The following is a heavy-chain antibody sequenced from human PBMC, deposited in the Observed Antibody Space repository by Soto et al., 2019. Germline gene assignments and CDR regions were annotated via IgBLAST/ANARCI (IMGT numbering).Heavy chain of an antibody. J-gene: IGHJ4*02. CDR3: AHSRPPRLLDY. V-gene: IGHV2-5*02. CDR1: GFSLGTSGVG. CDR2: IYWDDDK. Sequence: QITLKESGPPLVKPTQTLTLTCTFSGFSLGTSGVGVGWIRQPPGKALEGLALIYWDDDKRYSPSLNSRLAITKDTSKNQVVLTMTNMDPVDTATYYCAHSRPPRLLDYWGQGTLVTVSS. D-gene: IGHD6-6*01.